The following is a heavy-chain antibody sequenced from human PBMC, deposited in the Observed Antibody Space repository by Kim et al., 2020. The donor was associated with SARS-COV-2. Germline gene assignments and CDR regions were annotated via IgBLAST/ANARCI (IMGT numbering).Heavy chain of an antibody. J-gene: IGHJ4*02. V-gene: IGHV3-49*03. Sequence: GGSLRLSCKTSGYNFGDYAINWCRQAAGTGLEWLGRIRGKNFARYGGTTNYAASVEGRFVISSDDSRGISYLQMDGLKSEDSGVYYCARGMNWGPNQFDFWGQGTLVTVSS. CDR1: GYNFGDYA. D-gene: IGHD3-16*01. CDR3: ARGMNWGPNQFDF. CDR2: IRGKNFARYGGTT.